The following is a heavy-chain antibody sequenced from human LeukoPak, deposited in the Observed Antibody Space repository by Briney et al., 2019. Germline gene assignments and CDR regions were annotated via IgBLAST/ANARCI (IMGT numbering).Heavy chain of an antibody. CDR2: ISCDGNNK. CDR1: GFTFTNYV. D-gene: IGHD2-2*01. CDR3: AKGSIPAAVTYYMDV. Sequence: PGGSLRLSCAVSGFTFTNYVMHWVRQSPGKGLEWVAVISCDGNNKYYADSVKGRFTISRDNSKNTLFVQMNSLRIEDTAVYFCAKGSIPAAVTYYMDVWGEGTTVTVSS. J-gene: IGHJ6*03. V-gene: IGHV3-30-3*01.